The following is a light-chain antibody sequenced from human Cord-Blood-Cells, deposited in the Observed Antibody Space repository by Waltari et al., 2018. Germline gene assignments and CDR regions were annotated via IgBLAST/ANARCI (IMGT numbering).Light chain of an antibody. CDR2: DAS. V-gene: IGKV3-11*01. Sequence: EIVLTQSPATLSLSPGERATLSCRASPSVSSYLAWYQQKPGQAPRLLIYDASNRATGIPARLSGSWSGTDFTLTISSLEPEDFAVYYCQQRSNWPLTFGGGTKVEIK. J-gene: IGKJ4*01. CDR3: QQRSNWPLT. CDR1: PSVSSY.